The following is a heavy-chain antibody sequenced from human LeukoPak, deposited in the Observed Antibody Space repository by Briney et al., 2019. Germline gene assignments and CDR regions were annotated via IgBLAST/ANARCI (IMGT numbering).Heavy chain of an antibody. V-gene: IGHV3-21*01. CDR1: GFTFSSYS. CDR2: ISSSSYI. Sequence: PGGSLRLSCAASGFTFSSYSMNWVRQAPGKGLEWVSSISSSSYIYYADSVKGRFTISRDNAKNSLYLQMNSLRAEDTAVYYCARGSNQLWHPLADYWGQGTLVTVSS. CDR3: ARGSNQLWHPLADY. D-gene: IGHD5-18*01. J-gene: IGHJ4*02.